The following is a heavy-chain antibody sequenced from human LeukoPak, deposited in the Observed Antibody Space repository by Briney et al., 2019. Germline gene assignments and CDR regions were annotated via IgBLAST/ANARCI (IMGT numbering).Heavy chain of an antibody. V-gene: IGHV4-4*02. CDR1: DASFTDSNW. CDR2: INHSGST. CDR3: ARPLPLRWRHPFVY. D-gene: IGHD2-15*01. J-gene: IGHJ4*02. Sequence: SETLSLTCAVSDASFTDSNWWTWVRHPPGKGLEGIGEINHSGSTNYNPSLKSRVTISVDTSKNQFSLKLRSVTAADPAVYYCARPLPLRWRHPFVYWGQGTLVPVSS.